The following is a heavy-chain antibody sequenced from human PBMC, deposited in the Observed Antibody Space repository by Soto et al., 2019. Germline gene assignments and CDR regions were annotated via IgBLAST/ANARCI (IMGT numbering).Heavy chain of an antibody. J-gene: IGHJ4*01. V-gene: IGHV3-7*03. CDR1: GFTFSSYW. CDR2: IKQDGSEK. Sequence: VGSLRLSCAASGFTFSSYWMSWVRQAPGKGLEWVANIKQDGSEKYYVDSVKGRFTISRDNAKNSLYLQMNSLRAEDTAVYYFARDGDRGTGFWDYWGQGTLVTVSS. D-gene: IGHD1-1*01. CDR3: ARDGDRGTGFWDY.